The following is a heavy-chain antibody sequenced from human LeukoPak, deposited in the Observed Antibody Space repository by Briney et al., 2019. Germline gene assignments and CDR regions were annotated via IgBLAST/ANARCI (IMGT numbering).Heavy chain of an antibody. CDR2: ISSSGSTI. Sequence: GGSLRLSCAASGFTFSSYEMNWVRQAPGKGLEWVSYISSSGSTIYYADSVKGRFTISRDNAKNSLYLQMNSLRAEDTAVYYCAKNQAPMVVGEAFDIWGQGTMVTVSS. J-gene: IGHJ3*02. V-gene: IGHV3-48*03. D-gene: IGHD3-22*01. CDR1: GFTFSSYE. CDR3: AKNQAPMVVGEAFDI.